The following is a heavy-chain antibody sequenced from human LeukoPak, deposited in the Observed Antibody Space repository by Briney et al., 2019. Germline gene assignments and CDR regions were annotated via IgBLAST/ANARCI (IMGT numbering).Heavy chain of an antibody. V-gene: IGHV4-31*01. D-gene: IGHD5-12*01. CDR2: IYYSGST. CDR1: GVSISSGGYY. J-gene: IGHJ4*02. CDR3: AGGGLVANFDY. Sequence: PSETVSLTCTVSGVSISSGGYYGRWVRKHGGKGVEWIGYIYYSGSTYYNPDLKSQITRSVDTSKNQFSLKLSSVTAADTAVYYCAGGGLVANFDYWGQGTLVTVSS.